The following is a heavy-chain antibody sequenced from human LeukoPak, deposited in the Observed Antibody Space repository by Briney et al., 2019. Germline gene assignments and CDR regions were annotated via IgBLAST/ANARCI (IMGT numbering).Heavy chain of an antibody. CDR3: AKVCGGDCYSWDNFDY. J-gene: IGHJ4*02. CDR2: INPSGGST. Sequence: ASMKVSCQASGYTLTSYYIHWVRPAPGQGIEWEGIINPSGGSTSYAQKFQGRVTMTRDTSTSTVYMELNSLRAEDTAVYYCAKVCGGDCYSWDNFDYWGQGTLVTVSS. V-gene: IGHV1-46*01. CDR1: GYTLTSYY. D-gene: IGHD2-21*01.